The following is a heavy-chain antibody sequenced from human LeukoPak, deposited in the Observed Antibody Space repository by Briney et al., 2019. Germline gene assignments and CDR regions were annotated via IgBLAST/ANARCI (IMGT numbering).Heavy chain of an antibody. V-gene: IGHV4-59*01. D-gene: IGHD3-22*01. CDR2: MCYSGNT. Sequence: SETLSLTCTVSGGSISSYYWNWIRQPPGKGLEWIGYMCYSGNTNYNPSLKIRVVTSVDTSKNQLSLKLRSVTDADTAVYYCASISYYYDSSGYYVYYFDYWGQGTLVTVSS. CDR3: ASISYYYDSSGYYVYYFDY. CDR1: GGSISSYY. J-gene: IGHJ4*02.